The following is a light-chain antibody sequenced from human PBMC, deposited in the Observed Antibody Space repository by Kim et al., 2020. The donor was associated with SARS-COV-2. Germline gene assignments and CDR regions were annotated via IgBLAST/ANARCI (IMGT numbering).Light chain of an antibody. CDR1: QYISTY. V-gene: IGKV1-33*01. CDR3: QHFDNVPPLS. CDR2: DAS. J-gene: IGKJ4*01. Sequence: SVGDRVTITCQASQYISTYLNWYQQQPGKAPKLVIYDASNLETGVPSRFSARVSGTEFTFTINILQPEDIATYYCQHFDNVPPLSFGGGTKVDIK.